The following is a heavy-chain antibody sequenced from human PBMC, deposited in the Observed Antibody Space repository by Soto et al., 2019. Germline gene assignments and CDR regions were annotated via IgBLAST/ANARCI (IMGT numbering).Heavy chain of an antibody. CDR3: VRHAEYSSGPFDY. CDR1: GGSISSTSYY. CDR2: IYYSGTT. Sequence: PSETLSLTCTVSGGSISSTSYYWGWIRQPPGKGLEWIGSIYYSGTTYYNPSLKTRVTISVDTSKNQVSLKLSFVTAADTAAYYCVRHAEYSSGPFDYWGQGTLVTVSS. J-gene: IGHJ4*02. D-gene: IGHD6-19*01. V-gene: IGHV4-39*01.